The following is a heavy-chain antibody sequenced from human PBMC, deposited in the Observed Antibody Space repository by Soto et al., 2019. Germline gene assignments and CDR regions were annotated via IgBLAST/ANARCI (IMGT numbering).Heavy chain of an antibody. CDR2: IIPISDTT. CDR1: GGTFSSYA. Sequence: QVQLVQSGAEVKKHGSSVKVSCKASGGTFSSYAICWVRQAPGQGLEWMGGIIPISDTTNYAQKFQGRVTITADESTSTAYMELSSLRSEDTAVYYCARSQGSSTSLEIYYYYYYGMDVWGQGTTVTVSS. V-gene: IGHV1-69*01. J-gene: IGHJ6*02. D-gene: IGHD2-2*01. CDR3: ARSQGSSTSLEIYYYYYYGMDV.